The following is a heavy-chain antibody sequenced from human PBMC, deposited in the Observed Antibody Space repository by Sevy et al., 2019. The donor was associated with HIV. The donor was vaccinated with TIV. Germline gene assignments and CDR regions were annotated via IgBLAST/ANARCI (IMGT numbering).Heavy chain of an antibody. CDR3: ARGDLVIPSPTIDRRGFDL. Sequence: LWQLPETLSLTCAVHGGSFSGYYWNWIRQPPGKGLEWIGEINHSGFSDYNPSLKSRATVRMDTSKAHFSLNLNSLTAADTAVYYCARGDLVIPSPTIDRRGFDLWGQGTLVTVSS. V-gene: IGHV4-34*01. D-gene: IGHD3-22*01. CDR1: GGSFSGYY. J-gene: IGHJ3*01. CDR2: INHSGFS.